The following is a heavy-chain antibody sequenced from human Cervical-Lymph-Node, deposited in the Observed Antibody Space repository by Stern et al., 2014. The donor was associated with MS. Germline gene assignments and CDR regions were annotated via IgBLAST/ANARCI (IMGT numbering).Heavy chain of an antibody. D-gene: IGHD3-3*01. CDR1: GGSVRSGSYY. CDR3: ARVSYDFWSGYYPFDY. CDR2: IYYSEST. Sequence: QVQLQESAPGLLKPSETLSLTCTVSGGSVRSGSYYWSWIRQPPGKGLEWIGYIYYSESTNDNPSLKSRVTISVDTSKNQFSLKLSSVTAADTAVYYCARVSYDFWSGYYPFDYWGQGTLVTVSS. J-gene: IGHJ4*02. V-gene: IGHV4-61*01.